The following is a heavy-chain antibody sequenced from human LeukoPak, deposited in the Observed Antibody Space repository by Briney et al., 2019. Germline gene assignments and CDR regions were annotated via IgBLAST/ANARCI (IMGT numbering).Heavy chain of an antibody. Sequence: GGSLRLSCAASGFTFSNYAMSWVRQAPGKGLEWVSVISGSGGSTYYADFVKARFTISRDASTNTLFLQMNSLRSEDTAVYYCARDGIQLWSGYFDYWGQGTLVTVSS. CDR1: GFTFSNYA. D-gene: IGHD5-18*01. CDR2: ISGSGGST. J-gene: IGHJ4*02. CDR3: ARDGIQLWSGYFDY. V-gene: IGHV3-23*01.